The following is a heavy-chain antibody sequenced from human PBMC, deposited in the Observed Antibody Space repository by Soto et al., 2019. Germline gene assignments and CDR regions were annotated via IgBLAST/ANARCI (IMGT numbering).Heavy chain of an antibody. J-gene: IGHJ4*02. Sequence: HPGGSLRLSCSASVFTFSSYAMHWVRQAPGKGLEYVSAISSNGGSTYYADSVKGRFTISRDNSKNTLYLQMSSLRAEDTAVYYCVKGGYCSGGSCYSFDYWGQGTLVTVSS. V-gene: IGHV3-64D*06. CDR3: VKGGYCSGGSCYSFDY. CDR2: ISSNGGST. D-gene: IGHD2-15*01. CDR1: VFTFSSYA.